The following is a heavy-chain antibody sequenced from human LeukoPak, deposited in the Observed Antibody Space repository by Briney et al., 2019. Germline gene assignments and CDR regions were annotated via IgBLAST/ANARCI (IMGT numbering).Heavy chain of an antibody. CDR1: GFTFISYW. CDR2: INTDGSST. CDR3: ARGGTYSIGWYIV. J-gene: IGHJ4*02. Sequence: GGSLRLSCAASGFTFISYWMHWVRQAPGKGLVWVSRINTDGSSTSYADSVKGRFTISRDNAKNTLYLQMNSLRADDTAVYYCARGGTYSIGWYIVWGQGTLVTVSS. D-gene: IGHD6-19*01. V-gene: IGHV3-74*01.